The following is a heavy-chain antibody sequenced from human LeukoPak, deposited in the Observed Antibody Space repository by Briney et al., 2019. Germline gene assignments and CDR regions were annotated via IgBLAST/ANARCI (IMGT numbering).Heavy chain of an antibody. Sequence: SETLSLTCAVYGGSFSGYYWSWIRQPPGKGLEWVGEINHSGSPNYNPSLKSRVTISLDTSKTQFSLKLTSVAAADTAVYYCASLPVTHGAFDLWGQGTMVTVSS. CDR1: GGSFSGYY. CDR3: ASLPVTHGAFDL. CDR2: INHSGSP. D-gene: IGHD2-21*02. V-gene: IGHV4-34*01. J-gene: IGHJ3*01.